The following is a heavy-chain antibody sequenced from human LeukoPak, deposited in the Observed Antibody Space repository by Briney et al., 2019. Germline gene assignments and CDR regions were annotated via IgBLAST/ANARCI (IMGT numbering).Heavy chain of an antibody. V-gene: IGHV3-30*02. CDR2: IRYDGNNK. CDR1: GFTFSSYG. Sequence: GGSLRLSCAASGFTFSSYGMHWVRQAPGKGLEWVAVIRYDGNNKYYADSVKGRFTISRDNSKNTLYLQMNSLRAEDTAVYYCAKEKATTARCFDYWGQGTLVTVSS. CDR3: AKEKATTARCFDY. D-gene: IGHD4-11*01. J-gene: IGHJ4*02.